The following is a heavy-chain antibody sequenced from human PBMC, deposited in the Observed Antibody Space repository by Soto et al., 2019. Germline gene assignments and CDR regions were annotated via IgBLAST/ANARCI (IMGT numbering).Heavy chain of an antibody. CDR2: VNPILSMS. D-gene: IGHD6-13*01. CDR3: ARLQAAAGDNDLTFDY. V-gene: IGHV1-69*02. CDR1: GDTFSFYT. J-gene: IGHJ4*02. Sequence: GASVKVSCKASGDTFSFYTINWVRQAPGLGLEWMGRVNPILSMSNYSPSFQGHVTISADKSISTAYLQWSSLKASDTAMYYCARLQAAAGDNDLTFDYWGQGTLVTVSS.